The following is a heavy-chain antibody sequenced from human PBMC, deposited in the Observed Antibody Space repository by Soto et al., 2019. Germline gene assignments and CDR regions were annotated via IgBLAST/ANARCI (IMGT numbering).Heavy chain of an antibody. CDR3: AASLPLSHFYFWSDYLAP. CDR1: GFTFSSYA. D-gene: IGHD3-3*01. Sequence: VQLLESGGGLAQPGGSLRLSCVASGFTFSSYAMSWVRQAPGKGLEWVSVISGSVGTTYYADSVKGRFTISRDNSKSTLYLQRNSLEADDTAVYYCAASLPLSHFYFWSDYLAPWGQGTLVIVSS. CDR2: ISGSVGTT. J-gene: IGHJ5*02. V-gene: IGHV3-23*01.